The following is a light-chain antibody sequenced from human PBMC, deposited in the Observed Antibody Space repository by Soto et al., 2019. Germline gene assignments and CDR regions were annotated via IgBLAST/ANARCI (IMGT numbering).Light chain of an antibody. CDR2: AAS. V-gene: IGKV1-39*01. Sequence: DIEMTQSPSSLLASVGDRVTITCRASQNINKYLNWYQQKPGKAPKLLIYAASTLQTGVPSRFSGSGYGTEFTLTVSSLQPEDFAVYFCHQSFRTPQMHTFGQGTNLQIK. CDR3: HQSFRTPQMHT. CDR1: QNINKY. J-gene: IGKJ2*01.